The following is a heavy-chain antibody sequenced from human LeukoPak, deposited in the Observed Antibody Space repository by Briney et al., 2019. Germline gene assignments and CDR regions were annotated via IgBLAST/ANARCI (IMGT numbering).Heavy chain of an antibody. CDR2: FYPLDSDT. Sequence: PGESLKISCKGSGYSFTNYWIGWVRQLPGKGLEWMGIFYPLDSDTRYSPSFQGQVTISADKSTSTAYLQWSSLKASDTAMYYCARSAGDADTWGQGTLVTVSS. D-gene: IGHD5-24*01. V-gene: IGHV5-51*01. CDR3: ARSAGDADT. CDR1: GYSFTNYW. J-gene: IGHJ4*02.